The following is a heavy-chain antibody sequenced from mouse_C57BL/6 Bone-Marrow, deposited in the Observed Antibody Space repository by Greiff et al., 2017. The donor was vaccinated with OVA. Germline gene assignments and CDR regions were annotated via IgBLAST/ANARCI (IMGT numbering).Heavy chain of an antibody. J-gene: IGHJ4*01. CDR3: ATPYGNYPHYYAMDY. V-gene: IGHV5-17*01. D-gene: IGHD2-10*02. Sequence: EVKLVESGGGLVKPGGSLKLSCAASGFTFSDYGMHWVRQAPEKGLEWVAYISSGSSTIYYADTVKGRFTISRDNAKNTLFLQMTSLRSEDTAMYYCATPYGNYPHYYAMDYWGQGTSVTVSS. CDR1: GFTFSDYG. CDR2: ISSGSSTI.